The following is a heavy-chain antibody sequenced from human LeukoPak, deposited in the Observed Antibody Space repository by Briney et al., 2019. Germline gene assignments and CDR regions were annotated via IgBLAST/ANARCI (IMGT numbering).Heavy chain of an antibody. V-gene: IGHV3-15*01. CDR3: TTVGYSSGFRRFDY. CDR1: GFTFSNAW. CDR2: IKSKTDGGTT. D-gene: IGHD6-19*01. Sequence: GGSLRLSCAASGFTFSNAWMSWVRQAPGKGLEWVGRIKSKTDGGTTDYSAPVKDRLTISRDDTENTLYLQMNSRKTEDTAVYYCTTVGYSSGFRRFDYWGQGTLVTVSS. J-gene: IGHJ4*02.